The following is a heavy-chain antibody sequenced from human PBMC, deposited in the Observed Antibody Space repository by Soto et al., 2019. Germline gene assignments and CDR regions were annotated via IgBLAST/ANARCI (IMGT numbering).Heavy chain of an antibody. V-gene: IGHV1-3*01. CDR1: GYTFTSYA. Sequence: ASVKVSCKASGYTFTSYAMHWVRQTPGQRLEWMGWINAGNGNTKYSQKFQGRVTITRDTSASTAYMELSSLRSEDTAVYYCARSPPRYSSGWHDYWGQGTLVTVSS. D-gene: IGHD6-19*01. CDR2: INAGNGNT. J-gene: IGHJ4*02. CDR3: ARSPPRYSSGWHDY.